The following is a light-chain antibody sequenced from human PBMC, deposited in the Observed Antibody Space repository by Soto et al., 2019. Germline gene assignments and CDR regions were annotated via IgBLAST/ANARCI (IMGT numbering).Light chain of an antibody. CDR3: QSYACSLSGVV. Sequence: QAVVTQPPSVSAAPGQRVTISCTGSSSNIGTGYDVHWYQQLPGTAPKLLIYGNSNRPSGVPDRFSGSKSGTSVSLAITVLQAEDEADYYSQSYACSLSGVVFGGGTKLTVL. V-gene: IGLV1-40*01. CDR1: SSNIGTGYD. CDR2: GNS. J-gene: IGLJ2*01.